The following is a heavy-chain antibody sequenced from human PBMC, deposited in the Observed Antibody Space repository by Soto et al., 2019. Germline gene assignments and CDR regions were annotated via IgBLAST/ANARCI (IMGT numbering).Heavy chain of an antibody. CDR2: IIPIFGTA. V-gene: IGHV1-69*12. Sequence: QVQLVQSGAEVKKPGSSVKVSCKASGGTFSSYAISWVRQAPGQGLEWMGGIIPIFGTANYAQKFQGRVTITADESTSTAYRELSSLRSEDTAVYYCASEGRQHHYYYYGMDVWGQGTTVTVSS. CDR1: GGTFSSYA. CDR3: ASEGRQHHYYYYGMDV. J-gene: IGHJ6*02. D-gene: IGHD6-13*01.